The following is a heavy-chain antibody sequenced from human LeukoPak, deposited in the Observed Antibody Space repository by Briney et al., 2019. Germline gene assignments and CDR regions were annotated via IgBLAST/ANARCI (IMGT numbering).Heavy chain of an antibody. CDR3: ARGSVRTFDI. D-gene: IGHD1-26*01. J-gene: IGHJ3*02. Sequence: GGSLRLSCAASGFTVSSNHMNWVRQAPGKGLEWVSVIYTGGSTYYADSVKGRFTISRDSSKNTLYLQMNSLRAEDTAAYYCARGSVRTFDIWGQGTMVTVSS. V-gene: IGHV3-53*01. CDR2: IYTGGST. CDR1: GFTVSSNH.